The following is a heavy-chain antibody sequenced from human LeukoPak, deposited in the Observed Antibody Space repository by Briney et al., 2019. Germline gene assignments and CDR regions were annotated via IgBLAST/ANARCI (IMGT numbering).Heavy chain of an antibody. CDR3: ARSNNGGWGYCDY. J-gene: IGHJ4*02. CDR2: IWYDGSNK. V-gene: IGHV3-33*01. Sequence: PWGSLRLSCAASGFSFSNYGMHWVRQAPGKGLEWVAVIWYDGSNKYYADSVKGRITISRDNSKNGLFVQMSSLRAEDTAVYYCARSNNGGWGYCDYWGQGSLVTVSS. CDR1: GFSFSNYG. D-gene: IGHD3-16*01.